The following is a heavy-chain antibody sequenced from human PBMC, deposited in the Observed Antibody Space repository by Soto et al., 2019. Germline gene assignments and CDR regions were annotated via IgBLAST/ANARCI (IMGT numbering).Heavy chain of an antibody. Sequence: SETLSLTCAVNGGSFSGYYWSWIRQPPGKGLEWIGEINHSGSTNYNPCLRSRVTISVDTSKKQFPLKLSSVTAADTAVYYWARGNLRFLEWLFSRYYYYGMDVWGQGTTVTVSS. CDR1: GGSFSGYY. CDR2: INHSGST. D-gene: IGHD3-3*01. J-gene: IGHJ6*02. V-gene: IGHV4-34*01. CDR3: ARGNLRFLEWLFSRYYYYGMDV.